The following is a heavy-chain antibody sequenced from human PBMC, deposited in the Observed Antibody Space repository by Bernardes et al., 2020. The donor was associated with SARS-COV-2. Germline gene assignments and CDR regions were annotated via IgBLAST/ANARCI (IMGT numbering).Heavy chain of an antibody. CDR3: ARQDIGAIFGVVITPAGMDV. D-gene: IGHD3-3*01. CDR1: GGSISSSY. J-gene: IGHJ6*02. CDR2: IYYSGST. V-gene: IGHV4-59*08. Sequence: SETLSLTCTVSGGSISSSYWSWIRQPPGPGLEWIGYIYYSGSTKYNPSLKSRVTISVDTSKNQFSLKLRSVTAADTAVYYCARQDIGAIFGVVITPAGMDVWGQGTTVTVS.